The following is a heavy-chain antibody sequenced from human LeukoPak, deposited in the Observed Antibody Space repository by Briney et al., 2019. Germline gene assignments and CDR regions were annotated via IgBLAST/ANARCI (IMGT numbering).Heavy chain of an antibody. CDR1: GFTFSTYT. CDR2: ISSSSTYI. V-gene: IGHV3-21*01. Sequence: GGSLRLSCAASGFTFSTYTMNWVRQVPGKGLEWVSSISSSSTYIYYAVSVQGRFTISRDNAKNSLYLQMNSLRAEDTAVYYCAREGRSSGWYYFDYWGQGTLVTVSS. D-gene: IGHD6-19*01. CDR3: AREGRSSGWYYFDY. J-gene: IGHJ4*02.